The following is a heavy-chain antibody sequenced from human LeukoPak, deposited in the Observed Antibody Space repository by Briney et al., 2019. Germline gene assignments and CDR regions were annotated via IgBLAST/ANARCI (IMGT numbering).Heavy chain of an antibody. CDR2: IYPGDSET. CDR3: ASLRSYSDALDI. D-gene: IGHD2-21*01. J-gene: IGHJ3*02. V-gene: IGHV5-51*01. Sequence: PGESLKISCKGSGYSFTSYWISWVCQMPGKGLEWMGTIYPGDSETRYSPSFQGQVTISADKSISTAYLQWSSLKASDTAMYYCASLRSYSDALDIWGQGTMVTVSS. CDR1: GYSFTSYW.